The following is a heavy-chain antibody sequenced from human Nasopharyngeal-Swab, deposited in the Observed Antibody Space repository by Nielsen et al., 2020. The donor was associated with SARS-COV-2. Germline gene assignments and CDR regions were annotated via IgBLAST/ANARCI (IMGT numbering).Heavy chain of an antibody. CDR2: IKSKTDGGTT. CDR1: GFTFSNAW. J-gene: IGHJ6*02. Sequence: GGSLRLSCAASGFTFSNAWMSWVRQAPGKGLEWVGRIKSKTDGGTTDYAAPVKGRFTISRDDSKNTLYLQMNSLKTEDTAVYYCTVPGYSSGWYGPREDYYYYGMDVWGQGTTVTVSS. D-gene: IGHD6-19*01. V-gene: IGHV3-15*01. CDR3: TVPGYSSGWYGPREDYYYYGMDV.